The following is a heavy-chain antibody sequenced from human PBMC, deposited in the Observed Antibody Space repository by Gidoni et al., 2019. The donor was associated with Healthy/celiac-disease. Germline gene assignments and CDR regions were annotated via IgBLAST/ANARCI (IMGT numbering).Heavy chain of an antibody. V-gene: IGHV3-66*01. CDR1: GFTVSSKH. J-gene: IGHJ4*02. D-gene: IGHD6-19*01. CDR3: ARDGGSGWYRY. Sequence: EVQLVESGGGLVQPGGSLRLYCGESGFTVSSKHMSGVRQAPGKGLEWVSALHSGGTTYYADSVKGRFTISRDKSKNTLYLQMNSLRAEDTAVYYCARDGGSGWYRYWGQGTLVTVSS. CDR2: LHSGGTT.